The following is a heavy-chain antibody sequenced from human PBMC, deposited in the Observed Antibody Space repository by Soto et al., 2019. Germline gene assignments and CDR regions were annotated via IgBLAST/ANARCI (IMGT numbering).Heavy chain of an antibody. Sequence: SETLSLTCTVSGGPISSGDYYWSWIRQPPGKGLEWIGYIYYSGSTYYNPSLKSRVTISVDTSKNQFSLKLSSVTAADTAVYYCARADSCSGGSCCPDYWGQGTLVTVSS. J-gene: IGHJ4*02. V-gene: IGHV4-30-4*01. CDR1: GGPISSGDYY. CDR3: ARADSCSGGSCCPDY. D-gene: IGHD2-15*01. CDR2: IYYSGST.